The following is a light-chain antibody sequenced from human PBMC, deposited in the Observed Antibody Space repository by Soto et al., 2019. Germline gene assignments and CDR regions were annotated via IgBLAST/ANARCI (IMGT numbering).Light chain of an antibody. CDR3: QQYHDWPPWT. CDR2: GAS. J-gene: IGKJ1*01. V-gene: IGKV3-15*01. Sequence: ETVMTQSPATLSVSPGERATLSCRASQSVSSNLAWYQQKPGQAPRLLIYGASTRATGIPTRFSGRGSGTEFTLTIGRLQSDDFALYYCQQYHDWPPWTFGQGTKVEVK. CDR1: QSVSSN.